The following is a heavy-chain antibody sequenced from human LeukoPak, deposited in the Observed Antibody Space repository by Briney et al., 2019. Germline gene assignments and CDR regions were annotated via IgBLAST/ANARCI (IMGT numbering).Heavy chain of an antibody. V-gene: IGHV3-23*01. Sequence: GSLRLSCAASGFTFSSYAMSWVRQAPGKGLEWVSAISGSGGSTYYADSVKGRFTISRDNSKNTLYLQMNSLRVEDAAVYYCAKDLQYYYDSSGYYFLGFDIWGQGTMVTVSS. J-gene: IGHJ3*02. D-gene: IGHD3-22*01. CDR2: ISGSGGST. CDR1: GFTFSSYA. CDR3: AKDLQYYYDSSGYYFLGFDI.